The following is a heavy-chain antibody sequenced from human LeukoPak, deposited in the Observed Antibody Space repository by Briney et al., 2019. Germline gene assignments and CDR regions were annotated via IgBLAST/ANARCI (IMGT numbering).Heavy chain of an antibody. V-gene: IGHV3-48*02. CDR3: ARYVDTTMLT. CDR1: GFTFSSYT. CDR2: ISSSSSTI. J-gene: IGHJ4*02. D-gene: IGHD5-18*01. Sequence: GGSLRLSCAASGFTFSSYTMDWVRQAPGKGLEWVSYISSSSSTIYYADSVKGRFTISRDNAKNSLYLQMNSLRDEDTAVYYCARYVDTTMLTWGQGTLVTISS.